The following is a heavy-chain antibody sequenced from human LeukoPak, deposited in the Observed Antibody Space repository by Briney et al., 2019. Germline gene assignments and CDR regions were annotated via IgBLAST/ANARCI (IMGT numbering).Heavy chain of an antibody. CDR3: ASGLWGAFDI. CDR1: GFAFGDCE. D-gene: IGHD3-16*01. CDR2: ISSSGATT. Sequence: PGGSLRLSCAASGFAFGDCEMNWVRQAPGQGLEWIASISSSGATTHYADSVKGRFGISRDNAKNSLFLQMSSLSAEDTATYFCASGLWGAFDIWAQGTSVTVSS. V-gene: IGHV3-48*03. J-gene: IGHJ6*02.